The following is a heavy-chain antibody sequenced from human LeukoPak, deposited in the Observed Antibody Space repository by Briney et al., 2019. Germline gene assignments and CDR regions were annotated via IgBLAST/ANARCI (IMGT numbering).Heavy chain of an antibody. J-gene: IGHJ4*02. CDR1: GYTFTGYY. V-gene: IGHV1-46*01. D-gene: IGHD6-6*01. CDR2: TNPSGGST. Sequence: GASVKVSCKASGYTFTGYYMHWVRQAPGQGLEWMGITNPSGGSTSYAQKFQGRVTMTRDMSTSTVYMELSSLRSEDTAVYYCARGHSSSFTPRGYFDYWGQGTLVTVSS. CDR3: ARGHSSSFTPRGYFDY.